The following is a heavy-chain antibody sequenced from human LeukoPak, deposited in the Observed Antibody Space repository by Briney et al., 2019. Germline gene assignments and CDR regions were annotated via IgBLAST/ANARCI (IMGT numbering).Heavy chain of an antibody. D-gene: IGHD2-15*01. CDR3: AKGARVVVAATGYVGDY. CDR2: ISTSSSYI. V-gene: IGHV3-21*01. CDR1: GFTFSSYN. Sequence: PGGSLRLSCAASGFTFSSYNMNWVRQAPGKGLEWVSSISTSSSYIYYADSVKGRFTISRDNARNSLFLQMNSLRAEDTAVYYCAKGARVVVAATGYVGDYWGQGTLVTVSS. J-gene: IGHJ4*02.